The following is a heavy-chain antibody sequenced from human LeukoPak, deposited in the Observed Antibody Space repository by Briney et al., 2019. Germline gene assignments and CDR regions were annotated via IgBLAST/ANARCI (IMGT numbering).Heavy chain of an antibody. D-gene: IGHD3-16*02. V-gene: IGHV3-23*01. CDR1: GFTFSNYG. Sequence: GGSLRLSCAASGFTFSNYGMNWVRQAPGKGVEWVSGISGNGGTTYYADSVKGRFTISRDNSKNTLYLQMNSLRAEDTAVYYCARSLSSRFSGPRRPYYFDYWGQGTLVTVSS. CDR3: ARSLSSRFSGPRRPYYFDY. CDR2: ISGNGGTT. J-gene: IGHJ4*02.